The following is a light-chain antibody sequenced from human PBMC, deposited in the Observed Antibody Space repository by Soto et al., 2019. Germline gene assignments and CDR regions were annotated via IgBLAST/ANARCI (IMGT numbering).Light chain of an antibody. V-gene: IGKV1-5*01. Sequence: DIQMTQSPSTLSASVGDRVTITCRASQSINMWLAWYQQKPGKAPKLLIYAASTLQSGVPSRFSGSGSGTDFTLTISCLQSEDFATYYCQQYYSYPGTFGPGTKVDIK. CDR1: QSINMW. CDR3: QQYYSYPGT. CDR2: AAS. J-gene: IGKJ3*01.